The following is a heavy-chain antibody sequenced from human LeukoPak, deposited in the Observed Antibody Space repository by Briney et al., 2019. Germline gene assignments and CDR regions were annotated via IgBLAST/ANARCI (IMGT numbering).Heavy chain of an antibody. CDR3: ARIIAAAAHFDY. CDR1: GYTFTGYY. V-gene: IGHV1-2*03. D-gene: IGHD6-13*01. CDR2: INPNSGGT. Sequence: LGASVKVSCKAPGYTFTGYYMHWVRQAPGQGLEWMGWINPNSGGTNYAQKFQGRATMTRDTSISTAYMELSRLRSDDTAVYYCARIIAAAAHFDYWGQGTLVTVSS. J-gene: IGHJ4*02.